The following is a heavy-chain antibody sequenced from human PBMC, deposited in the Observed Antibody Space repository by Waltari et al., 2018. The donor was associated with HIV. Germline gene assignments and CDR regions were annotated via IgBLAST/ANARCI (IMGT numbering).Heavy chain of an antibody. CDR2: IKRTRDGGPT. J-gene: IGHJ4*02. D-gene: IGHD1-26*01. CDR3: AAGLGFSDSDF. V-gene: IGHV3-15*01. Sequence: EVQLVASGGGVVKPGGYLRRVGAAAGYSFRNSWLSWVRPAPGRGLEWVGRIKRTRDGGPTDYSTPVRGRFIISRDDSGDILYLQMNSLKVEDTAVYHCAAGLGFSDSDFWGQGALVTVSS. CDR1: GYSFRNSW.